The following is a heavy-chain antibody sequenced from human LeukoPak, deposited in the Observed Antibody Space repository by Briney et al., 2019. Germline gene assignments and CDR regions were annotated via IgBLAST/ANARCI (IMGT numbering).Heavy chain of an antibody. D-gene: IGHD5-18*01. Sequence: PGGSLRLSCAVSGFTVSSNYMSWVRQPPGKGLEWVSVIYSGGSTYYADSVKGRFTISRHNSKNTLYLQMNSLRAEDTAVYYCARGLGGQLWLPPPYFDYWGQGTLVTVSS. CDR2: IYSGGST. CDR1: GFTVSSNY. V-gene: IGHV3-53*04. CDR3: ARGLGGQLWLPPPYFDY. J-gene: IGHJ4*02.